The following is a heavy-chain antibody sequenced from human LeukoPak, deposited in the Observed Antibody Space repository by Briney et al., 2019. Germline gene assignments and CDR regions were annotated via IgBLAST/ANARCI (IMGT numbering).Heavy chain of an antibody. CDR3: AAPAVADRYYFDY. J-gene: IGHJ4*02. CDR2: FDPEDGET. D-gene: IGHD6-19*01. Sequence: ASVKVSCKVSGYTLTELSMHWVRQAPGKGLEWMGGFDPEDGETIYAQKFQGRVTMTEDTSTDTAYMDLSSLRSEDTAFCYCAAPAVADRYYFDYWGQGTLVTVSS. CDR1: GYTLTELS. V-gene: IGHV1-24*01.